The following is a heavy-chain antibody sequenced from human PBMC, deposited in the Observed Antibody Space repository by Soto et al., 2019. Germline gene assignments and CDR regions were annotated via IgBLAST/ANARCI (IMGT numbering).Heavy chain of an antibody. Sequence: QVQLVQSGAEVKKPGASVKVSCKASGDTFTNYDIKWVRQATGQGLEWMGWMNPNSGNTGYAQKVQDRVTMTRNTSISTAYMALGSLRSEDTAVYFCARGLNGMDVWGQGTTVPVSS. CDR1: GDTFTNYD. J-gene: IGHJ6*02. V-gene: IGHV1-8*01. CDR3: ARGLNGMDV. CDR2: MNPNSGNT.